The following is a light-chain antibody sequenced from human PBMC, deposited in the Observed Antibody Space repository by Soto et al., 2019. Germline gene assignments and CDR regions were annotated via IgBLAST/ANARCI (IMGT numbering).Light chain of an antibody. CDR3: QQCYSIPLT. V-gene: IGKV1-39*01. Sequence: DVQITQSPSSLSTVARSRVKITFRSSQNIGRNLNWYQQKPGKAPKLLIYTVSNLQTGVPLRFSGRGSGTEFTLTISALQTEDFATYSCQQCYSIPLTFGRGTKVDIK. J-gene: IGKJ4*01. CDR2: TVS. CDR1: QNIGRN.